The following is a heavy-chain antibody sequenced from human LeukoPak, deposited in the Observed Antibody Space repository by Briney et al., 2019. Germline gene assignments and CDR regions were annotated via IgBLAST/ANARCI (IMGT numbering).Heavy chain of an antibody. J-gene: IGHJ5*02. Sequence: GASVKVSCKASGYTFTNYDMNWVRQDTGQGLEWMGWMNPTSGNTAYAQKFQGRVTITTNASISTAYMELSSLRSEDTGVYYCARGRAMWYYDSGGHYTTSSEYNWFDPWGQGTLVTVSS. V-gene: IGHV1-8*03. CDR1: GYTFTNYD. CDR3: ARGRAMWYYDSGGHYTTSSEYNWFDP. CDR2: MNPTSGNT. D-gene: IGHD3-22*01.